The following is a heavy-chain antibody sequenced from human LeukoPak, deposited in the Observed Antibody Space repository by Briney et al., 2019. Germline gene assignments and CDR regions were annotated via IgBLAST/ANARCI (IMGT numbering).Heavy chain of an antibody. V-gene: IGHV4-39*01. CDR2: IYYSGST. CDR3: ARRVLLWFGESNNWFDP. Sequence: SETLSLTWTVSGXSISSSSDYWGWIRQPPGKGLEWIGSIYYSGSTYYNPSLKSRVTISVDTSKNQFSLKLSSVTAADTAVYYCARRVLLWFGESNNWFDPWGQGTLVTVSS. J-gene: IGHJ5*02. D-gene: IGHD3-10*01. CDR1: GXSISSSSDY.